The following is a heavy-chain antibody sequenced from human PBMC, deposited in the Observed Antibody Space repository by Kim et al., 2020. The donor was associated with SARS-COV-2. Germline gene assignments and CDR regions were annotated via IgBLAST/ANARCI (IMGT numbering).Heavy chain of an antibody. V-gene: IGHV4-59*01. CDR3: ARNSGSYLDY. CDR1: GGSISSYY. Sequence: SETLSLTCTVSGGSISSYYWSWIRQPPGKGLEWIGYIYYSGSTNYNPSLKSRVTISVDTSKNQFSLKLSSVTAADTAVYYCARNSGSYLDYWCQGTLVTV. J-gene: IGHJ4*02. D-gene: IGHD1-26*01. CDR2: IYYSGST.